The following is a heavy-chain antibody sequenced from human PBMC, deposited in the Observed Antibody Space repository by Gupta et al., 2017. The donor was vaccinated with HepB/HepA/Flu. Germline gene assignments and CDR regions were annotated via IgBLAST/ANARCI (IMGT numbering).Heavy chain of an antibody. CDR1: GFTFSSYA. CDR3: AKGTQQLVPYFDY. Sequence: EVQLLESGGGLVQPGGSLRLSCAASGFTFSSYAMSWVRQAPGKGLEWVSAISGSGGRKYDADAGKGRFNISRDNSKNTMYLQMNSMRDEDTAVYYCAKGTQQLVPYFDYWVQGNLVTVS. V-gene: IGHV3-23*01. CDR2: ISGSGGRK. J-gene: IGHJ4*02. D-gene: IGHD6-13*01.